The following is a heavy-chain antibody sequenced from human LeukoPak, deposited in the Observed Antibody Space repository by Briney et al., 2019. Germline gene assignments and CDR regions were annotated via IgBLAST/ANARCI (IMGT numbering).Heavy chain of an antibody. D-gene: IGHD3-10*01. CDR2: MSAYNGNT. J-gene: IGHJ5*02. Sequence: ASVKVSCKASGYTFTSYGISWVRQAPGQGLEWMGWMSAYNGNTNYAQKLQGRVTMTTDTSTSTAYMELRSLRSDDTAVYYCARERRFGEFMDWFDPWGQGTLVTVSS. CDR1: GYTFTSYG. V-gene: IGHV1-18*01. CDR3: ARERRFGEFMDWFDP.